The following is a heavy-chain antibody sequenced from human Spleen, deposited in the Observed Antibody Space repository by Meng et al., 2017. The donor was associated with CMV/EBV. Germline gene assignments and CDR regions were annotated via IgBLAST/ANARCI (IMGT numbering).Heavy chain of an antibody. Sequence: GGSLRLSCAASGFTFDDYAMHWVRQAPGKGREWVSGISWNSGSIGYADSVKGRFTISRDNSKNTLYLQMGSLTAEDTAVYYCARSNFWSGYSEFDYWGQGTLVTVSS. CDR2: ISWNSGSI. CDR3: ARSNFWSGYSEFDY. V-gene: IGHV3-9*01. D-gene: IGHD3-3*01. CDR1: GFTFDDYA. J-gene: IGHJ4*02.